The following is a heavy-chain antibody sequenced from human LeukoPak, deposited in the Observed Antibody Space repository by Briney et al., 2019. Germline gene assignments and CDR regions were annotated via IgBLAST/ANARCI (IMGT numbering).Heavy chain of an antibody. CDR2: INSYGSIT. V-gene: IGHV3-74*01. Sequence: PGGSLRLSCAASRFTFSNYWMHWVRQTPGKGLVWVSHINSYGSITDYADPVKGRFTISRDNAKNTLYLQMNSLRAEDTAVYYCVRGNYFDYWGQGTLVTVSS. CDR3: VRGNYFDY. J-gene: IGHJ4*02. CDR1: RFTFSNYW.